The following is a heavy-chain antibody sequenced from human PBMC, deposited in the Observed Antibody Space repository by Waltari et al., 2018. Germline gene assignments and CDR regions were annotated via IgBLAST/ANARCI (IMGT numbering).Heavy chain of an antibody. J-gene: IGHJ5*02. CDR1: AFPFGRTW. D-gene: IGHD2-21*02. V-gene: IGHV3-7*01. Sequence: EVQLVESGGDLVQPGGSLRLSCAASAFPFGRTWMTGVRQAPGKGLEWVGNIQQNGSEKWYADSVRGRFTISRDNAMNSLYLQMNSLRVEDTAVYYCARDLVATPPWGQGTLVTVSS. CDR3: ARDLVATPP. CDR2: IQQNGSEK.